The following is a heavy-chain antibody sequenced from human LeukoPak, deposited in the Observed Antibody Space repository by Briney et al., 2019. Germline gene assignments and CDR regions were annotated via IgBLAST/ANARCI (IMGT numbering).Heavy chain of an antibody. CDR2: ISRRTSYT. CDR3: AKDPTMIVEYYFDY. J-gene: IGHJ4*02. D-gene: IGHD3-22*01. V-gene: IGHV3-21*04. CDR1: GFIFSDYT. Sequence: PGGSLRLSCAASGFIFSDYTINWVRQAPGKGLEWVSSISRRTSYTYYDDSVKGRFTVSRDDAKNLAYLQMNSLRAEDTAVYYCAKDPTMIVEYYFDYWGQGTLVTVSS.